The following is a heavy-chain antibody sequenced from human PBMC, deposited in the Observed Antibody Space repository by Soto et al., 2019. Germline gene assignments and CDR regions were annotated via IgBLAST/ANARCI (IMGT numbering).Heavy chain of an antibody. CDR2: IIPIFGTA. D-gene: IGHD6-6*01. CDR3: ARGSVAARDWFDP. V-gene: IGHV1-69*13. Sequence: VASVKVSCKASGYTFTSYGISWVRQAPGQGLEWMGGIIPIFGTANYAQKFQGRVTITADESTSTAYMELSSLRSEDTAVYYCARGSVAARDWFDPWGQGTLVTVSS. J-gene: IGHJ5*02. CDR1: GYTFTSYG.